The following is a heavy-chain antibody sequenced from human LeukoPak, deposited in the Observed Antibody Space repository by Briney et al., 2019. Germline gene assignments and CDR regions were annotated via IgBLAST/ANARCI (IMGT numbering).Heavy chain of an antibody. CDR2: ISGSGGST. CDR3: AEDSEYSSSWYGAFDY. D-gene: IGHD6-13*01. Sequence: PGGSLRLSCAASGFTFSSYGMSWVRQAPGKGLEWVSAISGSGGSTYYADSVKGRFTISRDNSKNTLYLQMNSLRAEDTAVYYCAEDSEYSSSWYGAFDYWGQGTLVTVSS. CDR1: GFTFSSYG. V-gene: IGHV3-23*01. J-gene: IGHJ4*02.